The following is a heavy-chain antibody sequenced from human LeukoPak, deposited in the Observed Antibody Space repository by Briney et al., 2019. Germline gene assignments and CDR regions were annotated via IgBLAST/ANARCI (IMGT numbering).Heavy chain of an antibody. D-gene: IGHD2-21*02. CDR2: INHSEST. V-gene: IGHV4-34*01. Sequence: SEILSLTCAVYGGSFNNYYWSWIRQPPGKGLEWIGEINHSESTNYNPSLKSRVTISVDTSKNQFSLKLSSVAAADTAVYYCANRGSVVTAMSGHWFDPWGQGTLVTVSS. CDR1: GGSFNNYY. CDR3: ANRGSVVTAMSGHWFDP. J-gene: IGHJ5*02.